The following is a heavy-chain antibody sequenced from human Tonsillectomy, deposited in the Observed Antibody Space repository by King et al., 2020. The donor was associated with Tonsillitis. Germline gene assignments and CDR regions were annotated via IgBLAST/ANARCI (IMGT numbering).Heavy chain of an antibody. CDR2: ISYDGSNK. Sequence: VQLVESGGGVVQPGRSLRLSCAASGFTFSSYAMHWVRQAPGKGLEWVAVISYDGSNKYYADSVKGRFTISRENYKNTLYLQMNSLRAEDTAVYYFARDVRITGTTRIDYWGQGTLVTVSS. CDR1: GFTFSSYA. CDR3: ARDVRITGTTRIDY. D-gene: IGHD1-7*01. V-gene: IGHV3-30*04. J-gene: IGHJ4*02.